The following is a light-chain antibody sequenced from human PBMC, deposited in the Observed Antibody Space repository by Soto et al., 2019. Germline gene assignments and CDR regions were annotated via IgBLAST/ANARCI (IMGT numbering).Light chain of an antibody. CDR1: QIISGY. V-gene: IGKV1-39*01. CDR2: GAS. CDR3: QQSCSEPFT. Sequence: DIQMTQSPLTLSASVGDRVTITCRASQIISGYLNWYQQKPGKAPKLLAYGASGLQSGVPSRFSGSGSGTDFTLTITNLQPEDFASYYCQQSCSEPFTFGPGTKVDI. J-gene: IGKJ3*01.